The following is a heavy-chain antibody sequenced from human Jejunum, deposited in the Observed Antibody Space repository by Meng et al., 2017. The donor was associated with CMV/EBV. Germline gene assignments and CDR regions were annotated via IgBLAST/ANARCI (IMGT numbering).Heavy chain of an antibody. CDR1: RFSFRSYW. CDR3: ARGGVIERASYDY. J-gene: IGHJ4*02. CDR2: ISDDGNTT. Sequence: CAESRFSFRSYWVDWVRQDPGKGHVWVSTISDDGNTTTYAGYVKGRFSVYRDNDKETLYMQMNSLRDEDKAVYYCARGGVIERASYDYWGQGTLVTVSS. D-gene: IGHD3-10*01. V-gene: IGHV3-74*01.